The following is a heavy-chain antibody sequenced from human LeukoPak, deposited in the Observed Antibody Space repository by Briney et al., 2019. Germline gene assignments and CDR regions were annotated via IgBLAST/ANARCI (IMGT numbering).Heavy chain of an antibody. CDR2: IYSGST. D-gene: IGHD4-17*01. V-gene: IGHV4-31*03. CDR1: GGSISSGGYY. Sequence: SETLSLTSTVFGGSISSGGYYWSWIRQHPGKGLEWFGYIYSGSTCLNPSLRSRLTISVDTSENQFSLKVSSVTAADTAVYYCARDRGRVYGDYAYWYFDLWGRGTLVTVSS. CDR3: ARDRGRVYGDYAYWYFDL. J-gene: IGHJ2*01.